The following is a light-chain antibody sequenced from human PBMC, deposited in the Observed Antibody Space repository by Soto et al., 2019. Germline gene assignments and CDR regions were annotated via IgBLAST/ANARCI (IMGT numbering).Light chain of an antibody. V-gene: IGKV3-11*01. CDR3: QQRSNWPTYT. CDR2: DAS. Sequence: EIVLTQSRATLSLSPGERATLSCRASQSVSSYLAWYQQKPGQAPRLLIYDASNRATGIPARFSGSGSGTDFTLTISSLEPEDFAVYYCQQRSNWPTYTFGQGTKQEIK. J-gene: IGKJ2*01. CDR1: QSVSSY.